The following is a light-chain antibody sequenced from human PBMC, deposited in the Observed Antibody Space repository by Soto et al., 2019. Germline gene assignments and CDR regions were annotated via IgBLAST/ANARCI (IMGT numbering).Light chain of an antibody. Sequence: DIQMTQSPSTLSASVGDRVTITCRASQSISSWLAWYQQKPWKAPKLLIQKASSLESGVPSRFSGSGSGTEFTLTISSLKPDDFATYYFPQYSIFSLTFGGGNKVEIK. CDR2: KAS. CDR1: QSISSW. J-gene: IGKJ4*01. V-gene: IGKV1-5*03. CDR3: PQYSIFSLT.